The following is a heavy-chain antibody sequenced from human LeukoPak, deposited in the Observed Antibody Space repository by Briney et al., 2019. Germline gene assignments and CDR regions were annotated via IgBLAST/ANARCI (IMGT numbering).Heavy chain of an antibody. J-gene: IGHJ3*02. CDR1: VGFLSIYY. D-gene: IGHD3-22*01. Sequence: SQTLSLIRAVSVGFLSIYYWSWTRHHSGKAREWIEHIYYNGSTNHNPSLKSRVTISVDTSKNQFSLKLSSVTAADAAVYYCARVKVIDAFDIWGQGTMVTVSS. CDR2: IYYNGST. V-gene: IGHV4-59*01. CDR3: ARVKVIDAFDI.